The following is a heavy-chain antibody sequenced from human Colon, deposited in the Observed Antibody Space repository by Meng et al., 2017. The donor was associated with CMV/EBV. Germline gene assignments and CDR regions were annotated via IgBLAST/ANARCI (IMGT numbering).Heavy chain of an antibody. Sequence: GESLKISCGVSGLTLPNSYMTWVRQPAGKGLEWVAIIYSGGSTSYGGSVKGRFTISRDISRNMVYLQMNSLRSDDTAVYYCARDTSGAGMDHWGQGTVVTVSS. CDR1: GLTLPNSY. V-gene: IGHV3-66*02. J-gene: IGHJ4*02. CDR3: ARDTSGAGMDH. CDR2: IYSGGST. D-gene: IGHD1-26*01.